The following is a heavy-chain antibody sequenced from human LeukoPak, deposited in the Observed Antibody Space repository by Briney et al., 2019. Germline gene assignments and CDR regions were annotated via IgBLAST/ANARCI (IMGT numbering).Heavy chain of an antibody. J-gene: IGHJ4*01. Sequence: PGGPLRLSCAASGFTFSNAWMSWVRQAPGKGLEWVGRIKRKTDDGTRDYAAPVKGRFTISRDDSKNTLYLQMNSLKTEDTAVYYCTIDSGSYDYWGHGTLVTVSS. CDR1: GFTFSNAW. V-gene: IGHV3-15*01. D-gene: IGHD3-10*01. CDR3: TIDSGSYDY. CDR2: IKRKTDDGTR.